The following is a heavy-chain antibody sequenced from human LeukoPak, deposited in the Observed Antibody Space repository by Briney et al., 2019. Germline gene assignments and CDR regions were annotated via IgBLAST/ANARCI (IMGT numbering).Heavy chain of an antibody. CDR3: ARGSPDRTLLRYFDWLGHYYYYYMDV. V-gene: IGHV1-8*03. CDR1: GYTFTSYD. CDR2: MNPNSGNT. D-gene: IGHD3-9*01. Sequence: ASVKVSCKASGYTFTSYDINWVRQATGQGLEWMGWMNPNSGNTGYAQKFQGRVTITRNTSISTAYMELSSLRSEDTAVYYCARGSPDRTLLRYFDWLGHYYYYYMDVWGKGTTVTVSS. J-gene: IGHJ6*03.